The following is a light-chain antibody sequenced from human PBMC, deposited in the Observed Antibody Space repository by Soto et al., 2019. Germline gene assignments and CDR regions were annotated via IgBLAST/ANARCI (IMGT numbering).Light chain of an antibody. V-gene: IGLV2-14*03. CDR3: SSYTTSGTHV. Sequence: QSALTQPASVSGSPGQSITISCTGTSADVGAYDYVSCYQHHPGKGPKLMIFDVTIRPSGVSNRFSGSKSGNTASLTISVLQAEDEADYHCSSYTTSGTHVFGGGTQLTVL. J-gene: IGLJ7*01. CDR1: SADVGAYDY. CDR2: DVT.